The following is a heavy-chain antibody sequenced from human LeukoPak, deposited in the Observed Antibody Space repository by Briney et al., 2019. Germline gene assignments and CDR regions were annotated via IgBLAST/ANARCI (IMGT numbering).Heavy chain of an antibody. V-gene: IGHV1-8*01. CDR2: MNPNSGNT. J-gene: IGHJ5*02. CDR1: GYTFTSYD. D-gene: IGHD2-2*01. CDR3: ATSPSSTSFYNWFDP. Sequence: ASVKVSCKASGYTFTSYDINWVRQATGQGLEWMGWMNPNSGNTGYAQKFQGRVTMTRNTSISTAYMELSSLRSEDTAVYYCATSPSSTSFYNWFDPWGQGTLVTVSS.